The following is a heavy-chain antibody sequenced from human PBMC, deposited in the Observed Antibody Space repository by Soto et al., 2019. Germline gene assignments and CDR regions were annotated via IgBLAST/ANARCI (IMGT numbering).Heavy chain of an antibody. J-gene: IGHJ4*02. CDR2: ISYDSSNK. Sequence: VQLLESGGGLIQPGGSLRLSCAASGFTFSYGIHWLRQAPGKGLEWVAYISYDSSNKFYGDSVKGRFTISRDNSKNTQCLHMNSLRAEDTAVYYCAKLVIGYCSGNTCDDYWGQGTLVAVSS. V-gene: IGHV3-30*18. D-gene: IGHD2-15*01. CDR1: GFTFSYG. CDR3: AKLVIGYCSGNTCDDY.